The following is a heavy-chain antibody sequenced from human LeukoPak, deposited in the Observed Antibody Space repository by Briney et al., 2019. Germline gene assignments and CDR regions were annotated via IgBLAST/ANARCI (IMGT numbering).Heavy chain of an antibody. CDR1: GFTFSSYE. CDR2: IWYDGSNK. J-gene: IGHJ4*02. Sequence: GGSLRLSCAASGFTFSSYEMNWVRQAPGKGLEWVAVIWYDGSNKYYADSVKGRFTISRDNSKNTLYLQMNSLRAEDTAVYYCARDGTGSNSGWYIHWGQGALVTVSS. D-gene: IGHD6-19*01. CDR3: ARDGTGSNSGWYIH. V-gene: IGHV3-33*08.